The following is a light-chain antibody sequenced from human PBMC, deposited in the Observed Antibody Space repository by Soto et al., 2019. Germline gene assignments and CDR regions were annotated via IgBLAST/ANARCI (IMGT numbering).Light chain of an antibody. V-gene: IGKV1-5*01. CDR2: DAS. CDR1: QSISSW. Sequence: DIQMTQSPSTLSASVGDRVTITCRASQSISSWLAWYQQKPGKAPKLLIYDASSLESGVPSRFSGSGYWTEFTLTISSLQPDDWSTDYCQQYNSYSWTFGQWTKLATK. CDR3: QQYNSYSWT. J-gene: IGKJ1*01.